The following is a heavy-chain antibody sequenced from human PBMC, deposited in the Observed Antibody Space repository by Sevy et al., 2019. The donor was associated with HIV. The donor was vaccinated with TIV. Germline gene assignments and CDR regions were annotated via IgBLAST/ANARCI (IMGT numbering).Heavy chain of an antibody. V-gene: IGHV3-13*01. J-gene: IGHJ4*02. CDR2: IGTAGDT. CDR3: ARARYYDSSGYYTYYFDY. CDR1: GFTFSSYD. D-gene: IGHD3-22*01. Sequence: GGSLRLTCAASGFTFSSYDMQWVRQATGKGLEWVSAIGTAGDTYYPGSVKGRFTISRENAKNSLYLQMNSLRAGDTAVYYCARARYYDSSGYYTYYFDYWGQGTLVTVSS.